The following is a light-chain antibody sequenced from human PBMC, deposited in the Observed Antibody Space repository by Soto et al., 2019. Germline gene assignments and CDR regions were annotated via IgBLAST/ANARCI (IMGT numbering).Light chain of an antibody. Sequence: QSALTQPASVSGSPGQSITISCTGTSSDVGGYNYVSWYQQHPGKAPKLMIYDVSNRPSGVSNRFSGSKSGNTASLTISGLQAEDEADYYCSSYTSSSLLWVFGTGTKVTVL. CDR2: DVS. CDR3: SSYTSSSLLWV. J-gene: IGLJ1*01. CDR1: SSDVGGYNY. V-gene: IGLV2-14*01.